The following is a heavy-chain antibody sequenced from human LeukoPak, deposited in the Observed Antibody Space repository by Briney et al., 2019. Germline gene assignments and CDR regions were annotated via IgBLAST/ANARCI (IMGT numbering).Heavy chain of an antibody. CDR3: ARQGYDSSGYQYYFDY. CDR1: GYRFSSYW. V-gene: IGHV5-51*01. Sequence: GESLKISCKGSGYRFSSYWIGWVRQMPGKGLEWMGIIYPGDSDTRYSPSFQGQVTISADKSISTAYLQWSSLKASDTAMYYCARQGYDSSGYQYYFDYWGKGTTVTVSS. CDR2: IYPGDSDT. J-gene: IGHJ4*03. D-gene: IGHD3-22*01.